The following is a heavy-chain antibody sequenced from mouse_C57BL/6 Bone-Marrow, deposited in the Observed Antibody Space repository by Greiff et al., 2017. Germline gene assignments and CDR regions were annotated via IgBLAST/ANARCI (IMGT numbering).Heavy chain of an antibody. CDR3: TPYGNYERFDY. CDR2: IRNKANNHAT. J-gene: IGHJ2*01. CDR1: GFTFSDAW. V-gene: IGHV6-6*01. D-gene: IGHD2-1*01. Sequence: DVKLQESGGGLVQPGGSMKLSCAASGFTFSDAWMAWVRQSPEKGLEWVAEIRNKANNHATYYAESVKGRFTISRDDSKSSVYLQMNSLRAEDTGNYYCTPYGNYERFDYWGQGTTLTVSS.